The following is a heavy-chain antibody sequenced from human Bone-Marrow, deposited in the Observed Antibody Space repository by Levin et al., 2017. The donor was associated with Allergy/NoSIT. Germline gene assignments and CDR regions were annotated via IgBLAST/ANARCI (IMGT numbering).Heavy chain of an antibody. J-gene: IGHJ4*02. CDR1: GFTFSGSA. V-gene: IGHV3-73*01. Sequence: PSQTLSLTCAASGFTFSGSAMHWVRQASGKGLEWVGRIRSKANSYATAYAASVKGRFTISRDDSKNTAYLQMNSLKTEDTAVYYCTSLGPIRNGFDYWGQGTLVTVSS. CDR2: IRSKANSYAT. CDR3: TSLGPIRNGFDY. D-gene: IGHD3-3*01.